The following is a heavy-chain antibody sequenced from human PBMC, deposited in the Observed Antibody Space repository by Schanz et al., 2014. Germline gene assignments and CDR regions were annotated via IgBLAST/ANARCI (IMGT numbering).Heavy chain of an antibody. J-gene: IGHJ3*01. CDR1: GYTFTSYG. CDR3: ARRIPYCSSTSCSGLDAYDV. Sequence: QGQLVQSGAEVKKPGASVKVSCKASGYTFTSYGITWVRQAPGQGLEWMGWISAYNGHTTYAQKFQGRVTMTTVTSTSTAYMELRNVRYDDTAMYYCARRIPYCSSTSCSGLDAYDVWGQGTLVTVSS. CDR2: ISAYNGHT. V-gene: IGHV1-18*01. D-gene: IGHD2-2*01.